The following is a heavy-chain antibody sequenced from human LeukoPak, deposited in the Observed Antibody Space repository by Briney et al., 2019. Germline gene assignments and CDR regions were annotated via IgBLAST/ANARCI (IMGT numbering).Heavy chain of an antibody. D-gene: IGHD6-19*01. J-gene: IGHJ4*02. Sequence: ASVKVSCKASGYTFTSYGISWVRQAPGQGLEWMGSISAYNGNRNYAQKLQGRVTMTTDTSTSTAYMELRSLRSDDTAVYYCAREVTDLNTSWLVLDAYYFDYWGQGTLVTVSS. CDR3: AREVTDLNTSWLVLDAYYFDY. CDR2: ISAYNGNR. CDR1: GYTFTSYG. V-gene: IGHV1-18*01.